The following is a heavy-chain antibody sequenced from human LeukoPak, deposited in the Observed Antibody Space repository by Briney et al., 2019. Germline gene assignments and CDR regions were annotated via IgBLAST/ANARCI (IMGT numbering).Heavy chain of an antibody. CDR3: ARKDGDF. Sequence: SETLSLTCGVYGGSFSGYYWTWIRQPPGKGLEWIGEINHSGITNYNPSLKSRVTISIDTSKNQISLRLSSVTAADTGVYYCARKDGDFWGQGTLVTVSS. CDR2: INHSGIT. CDR1: GGSFSGYY. V-gene: IGHV4-34*01. J-gene: IGHJ4*02.